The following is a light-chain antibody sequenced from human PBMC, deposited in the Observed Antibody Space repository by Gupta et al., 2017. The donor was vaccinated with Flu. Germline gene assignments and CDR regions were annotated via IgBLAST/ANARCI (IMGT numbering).Light chain of an antibody. CDR3: MQGTHWPT. V-gene: IGKV2-30*02. CDR1: QSLVHSNGNTY. CDR2: RVS. J-gene: IGKJ1*01. Sequence: VVMTQSPLSLPVTLGQPASISCRSSQSLVHSNGNTYLTWFQQRPGQSPRRLIYRVSNRDSGVPDRFSRSGSGTDCTLKISRVEAEDVGIYYCMQGTHWPTFGQGTKVEIK.